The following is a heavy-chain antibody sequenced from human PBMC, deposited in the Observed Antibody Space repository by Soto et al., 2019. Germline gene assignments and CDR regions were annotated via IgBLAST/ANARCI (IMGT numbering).Heavy chain of an antibody. CDR3: AKASRSSSWSKNKNYFDY. D-gene: IGHD6-13*01. Sequence: EVQLVESGGGLVQPGRSLRLSCAASGFTFDDYAMHWVRQAPGKGLEWVSGISWNSGSIGYADSVKGRFTISRDNAKNSLYLQMNSLRAEHTALYYCAKASRSSSWSKNKNYFDYWGQGTLVTVSS. CDR1: GFTFDDYA. V-gene: IGHV3-9*01. J-gene: IGHJ4*02. CDR2: ISWNSGSI.